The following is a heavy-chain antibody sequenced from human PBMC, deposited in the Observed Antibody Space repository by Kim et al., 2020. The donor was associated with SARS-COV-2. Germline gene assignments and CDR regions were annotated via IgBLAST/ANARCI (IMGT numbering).Heavy chain of an antibody. CDR3: VRSSGVVTAIDERPPPHVKI. CDR1: GGSFSGYY. Sequence: SETLSLTCAVYGGSFSGYYWSWIRQPPGKGLEWIGEINHSGSTNYNPSLKSRVTISVDTSKNQFSLRLSSVTAADTAVYYCVRSSGVVTAIDERPPPHVKICGQEAMGTVSS. J-gene: IGHJ3*02. V-gene: IGHV4-34*01. D-gene: IGHD2-21*02. CDR2: INHSGST.